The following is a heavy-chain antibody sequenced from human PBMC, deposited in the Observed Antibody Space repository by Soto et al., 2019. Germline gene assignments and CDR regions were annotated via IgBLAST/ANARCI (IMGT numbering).Heavy chain of an antibody. CDR1: GFSFSRFW. V-gene: IGHV3-74*01. CDR2: INSDGSST. CDR3: ARDQGYTMISP. Sequence: EVHLVESGGGLVQPGGSLRLSCAASGFSFSRFWMHWVRQAPGKGLVWVSRINSDGSSTSYADSVKGRFSISRDNAKNTLYLQMNSLRAEDTAMYYCARDQGYTMISPWGQGTLVTVSS. J-gene: IGHJ5*02. D-gene: IGHD3-22*01.